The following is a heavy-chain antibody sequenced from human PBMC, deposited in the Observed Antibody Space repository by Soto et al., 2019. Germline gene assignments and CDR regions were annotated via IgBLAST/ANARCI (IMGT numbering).Heavy chain of an antibody. CDR2: INPNSGGT. CDR3: ARDTVVESYYYYYYGMDV. V-gene: IGHV1-2*04. D-gene: IGHD2-2*01. CDR1: GYTFTGYY. J-gene: IGHJ6*02. Sequence: ASVKVSCKASGYTFTGYYMHWVRQAPGQGLEWMGWINPNSGGTNYAQKFQGWVTMTRDRSISTAYMELSRLRSDDTAVYYCARDTVVESYYYYYYGMDVWGQGTTVTVSS.